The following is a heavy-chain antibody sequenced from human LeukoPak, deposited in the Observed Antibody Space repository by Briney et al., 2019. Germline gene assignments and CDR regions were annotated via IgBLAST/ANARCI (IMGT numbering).Heavy chain of an antibody. J-gene: IGHJ4*02. Sequence: GGSLTLSCAASGFTFNNYLMSWVRQAPGKGLEWGSVLFTGGGRTLYADSVKGRFTISGDTSRTTLYLQMNGLRAEDTAVYYCAKECDYSPGHKFDLWGQGTLVTVS. V-gene: IGHV3-23*01. CDR3: AKECDYSPGHKFDL. CDR2: LFTGGGRT. D-gene: IGHD3-10*01. CDR1: GFTFNNYL.